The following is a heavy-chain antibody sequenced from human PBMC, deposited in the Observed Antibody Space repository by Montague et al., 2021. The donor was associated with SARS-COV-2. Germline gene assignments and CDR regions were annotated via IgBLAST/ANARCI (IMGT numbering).Heavy chain of an antibody. CDR3: ARLGAGIVPSPILGFGPYYYVYYMDV. Sequence: SETLSLTCAVPGGSFSRYYCCWIRLPPAPGMERIGGISQNGNTKYNQYLPSQVSISLDTSRNKFSLTVSPVTAADTAIYYCARLGAGIVPSPILGFGPYYYVYYMDVWGKGTLVTVSS. D-gene: IGHD3-10*01. V-gene: IGHV4-34*01. CDR1: GGSFSRYY. CDR2: ISQNGNT. J-gene: IGHJ6*03.